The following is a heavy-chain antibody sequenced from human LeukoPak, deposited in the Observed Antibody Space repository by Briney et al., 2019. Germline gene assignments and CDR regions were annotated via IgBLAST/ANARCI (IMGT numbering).Heavy chain of an antibody. CDR2: IESKSDGGTT. D-gene: IGHD6-13*01. CDR3: TTDPSGIGSSYYYYYYMGV. J-gene: IGHJ6*03. CDR1: GFTFSNAW. Sequence: GGSLRLSCVASGFTFSNAWMSWVRPIPGKGLEWVGRIESKSDGGTTDYAAPVKGRFTISRDDSKNTLCLQMKSLKSADTAVYYCTTDPSGIGSSYYYYYYMGVWGKGTTVTVSS. V-gene: IGHV3-15*04.